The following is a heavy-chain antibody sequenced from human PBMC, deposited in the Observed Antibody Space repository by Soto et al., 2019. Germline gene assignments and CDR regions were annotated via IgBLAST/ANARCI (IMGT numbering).Heavy chain of an antibody. CDR1: GFIFKNYA. CDR3: AREPWLEL. D-gene: IGHD6-19*01. V-gene: IGHV3-23*01. CDR2: VNNYGSST. J-gene: IGHJ4*02. Sequence: HPGGSLRLSCAASGFIFKNYAMSWVRQAPGKGLEWVSEVNNYGSSTYYADSVKGRFTISRDNSKNTLFLQMSSLRAEDTAVYYCAREPWLELWGAGTLVTVSS.